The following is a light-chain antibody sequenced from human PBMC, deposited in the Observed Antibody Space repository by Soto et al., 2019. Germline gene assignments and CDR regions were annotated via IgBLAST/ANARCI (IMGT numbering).Light chain of an antibody. V-gene: IGKV3-15*01. CDR1: ESVGSH. J-gene: IGKJ1*01. CDR2: GAS. Sequence: ETVMTQSPGTLSVSPGERATLSCRASESVGSHLAWYQQKPGQAPRLLIYGASTRATDIPARFSGSGSGTEFTLTISSLQSEDFAVYHCQQYNNWPPWTFGQGTKVEIK. CDR3: QQYNNWPPWT.